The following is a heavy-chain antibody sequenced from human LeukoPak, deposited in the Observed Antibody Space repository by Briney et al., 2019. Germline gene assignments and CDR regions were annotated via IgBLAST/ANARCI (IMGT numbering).Heavy chain of an antibody. D-gene: IGHD3-10*01. J-gene: IGHJ4*02. CDR1: GGSISTYY. Sequence: PSETLSLTCTVSGGSISTYYWIWIRQPPGTGLEWIGYIYYSGSANYHPSLKSRVTISVDTSKNQFSLKLRSVTAADTAVYYCARSYGSGNYFDYWGRGTLVTVSS. V-gene: IGHV4-59*01. CDR3: ARSYGSGNYFDY. CDR2: IYYSGSA.